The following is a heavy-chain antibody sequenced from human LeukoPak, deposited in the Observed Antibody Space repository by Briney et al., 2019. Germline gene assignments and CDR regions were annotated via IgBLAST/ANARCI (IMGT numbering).Heavy chain of an antibody. Sequence: PSQTLSLTCAVSGGSISGGGYSWSWIRQPPGKGLEWIGYIYHSGGTYYNPSLKSRVTISVDRSKNQFSLKLSSVTAADTAVYYCARASYYYDSSGYYLGAFDIWGQGTMVTVSS. V-gene: IGHV4-30-2*01. J-gene: IGHJ3*02. CDR1: GGSISGGGYS. D-gene: IGHD3-22*01. CDR3: ARASYYYDSSGYYLGAFDI. CDR2: IYHSGGT.